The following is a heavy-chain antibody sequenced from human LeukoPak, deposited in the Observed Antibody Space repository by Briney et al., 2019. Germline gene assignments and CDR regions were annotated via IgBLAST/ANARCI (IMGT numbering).Heavy chain of an antibody. J-gene: IGHJ4*02. Sequence: ASVKVSCKTSGYTFSMNVIHWMCQAPGQRLEWMGWINTGTGKTKYSQKFQGRLSITRNTSANTTSMELSSLRSEDTAVFYCARDKRSSPYYLFDYWGQGTLVTVSS. CDR1: GYTFSMNV. V-gene: IGHV1-3*04. D-gene: IGHD1-26*01. CDR2: INTGTGKT. CDR3: ARDKRSSPYYLFDY.